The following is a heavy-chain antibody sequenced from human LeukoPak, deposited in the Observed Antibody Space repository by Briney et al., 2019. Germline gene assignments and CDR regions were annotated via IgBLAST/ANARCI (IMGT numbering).Heavy chain of an antibody. Sequence: SGTLFLTCTVSGDSINSLDLWSWVRQPPGKGLEWIGEMYLSGTTHSNPSVKSRVTISIDKSKNQFFLNLSSVTAADTAVYYCAGLVGRYSSGLYYYYFDYWGQGTLVTVSS. CDR2: MYLSGTT. D-gene: IGHD3-22*01. V-gene: IGHV4-4*02. J-gene: IGHJ4*02. CDR3: AGLVGRYSSGLYYYYFDY. CDR1: GDSINSLDL.